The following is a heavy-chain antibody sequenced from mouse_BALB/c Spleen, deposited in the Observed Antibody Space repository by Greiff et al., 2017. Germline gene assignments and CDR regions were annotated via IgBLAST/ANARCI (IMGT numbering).Heavy chain of an antibody. CDR1: GYTFTSYY. CDR2: IYPGDGST. V-gene: IGHV1S56*01. Sequence: QVQLQQSGPELVKPGASVKMSCKASGYTFTSYYIHWVKQRPGQGLEGIGWIYPGDGSTKYNEKFKGKTTLTADKSSSTAYMLLSSLTSEDSAIYFCAGYGNYGYYAMDYWGQGTSVTVSS. CDR3: AGYGNYGYYAMDY. J-gene: IGHJ4*01. D-gene: IGHD2-1*01.